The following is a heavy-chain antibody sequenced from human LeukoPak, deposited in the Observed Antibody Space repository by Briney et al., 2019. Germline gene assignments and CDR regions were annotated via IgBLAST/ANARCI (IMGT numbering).Heavy chain of an antibody. Sequence: GGSLRLSCAASGFTFSSYAMSWVRQTTGKGLEWVSAIGPAGDTYYSSSVKGRFTITRENAKNSLYLQMNSLRAGDTAVYYCARGNRGYDSIDYWGRGALVTVS. CDR1: GFTFSSYA. J-gene: IGHJ4*02. V-gene: IGHV3-13*01. CDR3: ARGNRGYDSIDY. CDR2: IGPAGDT. D-gene: IGHD5-12*01.